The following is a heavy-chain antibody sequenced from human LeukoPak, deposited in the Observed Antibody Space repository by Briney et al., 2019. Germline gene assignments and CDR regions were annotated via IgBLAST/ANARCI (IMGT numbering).Heavy chain of an antibody. CDR2: ISGSGSGT. Sequence: GGSLRLSCAASEFTFINYAMSWVRQAPGRGLEWVSSISGSGSGTFYADSVKGRFTISRDNSKNTLYLQVNSLRAGDTAVYFCAKGERGFHYIESWGQGSLVTVSS. CDR3: AKGERGFHYIES. J-gene: IGHJ4*02. D-gene: IGHD1-1*01. V-gene: IGHV3-23*01. CDR1: EFTFINYA.